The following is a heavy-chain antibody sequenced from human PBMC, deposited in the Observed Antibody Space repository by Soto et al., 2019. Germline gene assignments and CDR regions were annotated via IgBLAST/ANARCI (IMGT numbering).Heavy chain of an antibody. J-gene: IGHJ5*02. CDR3: ANTPTESYRYCSAGSCPYNCFDP. D-gene: IGHD2-15*01. CDR2: IVPIFGTA. CDR1: GCTFSSYA. Sequence: QVQLVQSVAEVKKPGSSVKVSCKASGCTFSSYAISWVRQAPGQGLEWMGGIVPIFGTANYEQKFQDRVTIIADESTSTAYMELSSLRSEHTAVYYCANTPTESYRYCSAGSCPYNCFDPWGHGTMVTVSS. V-gene: IGHV1-69*01.